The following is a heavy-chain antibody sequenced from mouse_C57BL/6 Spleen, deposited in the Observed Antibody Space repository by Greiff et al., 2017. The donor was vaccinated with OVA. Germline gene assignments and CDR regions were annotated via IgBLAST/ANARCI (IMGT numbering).Heavy chain of an antibody. CDR1: GYTFTSYW. CDR3: ARHYGGHYYAMDY. Sequence: VQLQQPGAELVKPGASVKLSCKASGYTFTSYWMQWVKQRPGQGLEWIGEIDPSDSYTNYNQKFKGKATLTVDTSSSTAYMQLSSLTSEDSAVYYGARHYGGHYYAMDYWGQGTSVTVSS. CDR2: IDPSDSYT. J-gene: IGHJ4*01. D-gene: IGHD1-1*02. V-gene: IGHV1-50*01.